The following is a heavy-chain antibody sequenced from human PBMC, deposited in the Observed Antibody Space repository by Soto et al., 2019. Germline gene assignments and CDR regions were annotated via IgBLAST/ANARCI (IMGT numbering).Heavy chain of an antibody. CDR2: ISAYNGNT. V-gene: IGHV1-18*01. CDR3: ARDGGIVVVVAATRPYYDGMDV. D-gene: IGHD2-15*01. CDR1: GYTFTSYG. Sequence: QVQLVQSGAEVKKPGASVKVSCKASGYTFTSYGISWVRQAPGQGLEWMGWISAYNGNTNYAQKLQGRVTMTTDTSTSTAYMERRSLRSDDTAVYYCARDGGIVVVVAATRPYYDGMDVWGQGTTVTVSS. J-gene: IGHJ6*02.